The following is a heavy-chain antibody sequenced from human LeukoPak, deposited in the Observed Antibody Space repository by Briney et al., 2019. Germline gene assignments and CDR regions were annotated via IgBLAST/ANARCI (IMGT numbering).Heavy chain of an antibody. J-gene: IGHJ3*02. Sequence: ASVKVSCKASGYTFTSYGISWVRQAPGQGLEWMGWISAYNGNTNYAQKLQGRVTMTTDTSTSTAYMELRSLRSDDTAVYYCARVTGLGGDYEARAFDIWGQGTMVTVSS. D-gene: IGHD4-17*01. CDR2: ISAYNGNT. V-gene: IGHV1-18*01. CDR1: GYTFTSYG. CDR3: ARVTGLGGDYEARAFDI.